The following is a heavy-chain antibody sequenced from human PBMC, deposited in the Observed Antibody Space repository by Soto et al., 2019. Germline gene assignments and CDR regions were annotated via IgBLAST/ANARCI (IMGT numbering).Heavy chain of an antibody. D-gene: IGHD3-22*01. V-gene: IGHV3-23*01. Sequence: GGSLRRSCAASGFTFSSYAMSWVRQAPGKGLEWVSAISGSGGSTYYADSVKGRFTISRDNSKNTLYLQMNSLRAEDTAVYYCAKDNGVYDSSGYYFLYYFDYWGQGPLVTVCS. CDR3: AKDNGVYDSSGYYFLYYFDY. CDR1: GFTFSSYA. CDR2: ISGSGGST. J-gene: IGHJ4*02.